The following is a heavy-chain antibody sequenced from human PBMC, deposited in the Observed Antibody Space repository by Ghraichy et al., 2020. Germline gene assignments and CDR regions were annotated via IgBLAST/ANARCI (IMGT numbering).Heavy chain of an antibody. V-gene: IGHV3-33*01. J-gene: IGHJ4*02. CDR3: ARAPGYCSGGSCYANYFDY. CDR1: GFTFSSYG. Sequence: GGSLRLSCAASGFTFSSYGMHWVRQAPGKGLEWVAVIWYDGSNKYYADSVKGRFTISRDNSKNTLYLQMNSLRAEDTAVYYCARAPGYCSGGSCYANYFDYWGQGTLVTVSS. D-gene: IGHD2-15*01. CDR2: IWYDGSNK.